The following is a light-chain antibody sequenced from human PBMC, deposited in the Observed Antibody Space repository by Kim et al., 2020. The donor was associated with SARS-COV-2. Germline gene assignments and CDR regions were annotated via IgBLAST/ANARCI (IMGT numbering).Light chain of an antibody. Sequence: DIVMTQYPNSLAVSLGERATIDCKSTQSLLYASNNKNYLAWYQQRPGQPPKLLFYWAYTRESGIPDRFSGSGSGTDFTLTISNLQAEDVAVYYCQQYYSSPYTFGQGTKLEI. CDR2: WAY. J-gene: IGKJ2*01. CDR1: QSLLYASNNKNY. V-gene: IGKV4-1*01. CDR3: QQYYSSPYT.